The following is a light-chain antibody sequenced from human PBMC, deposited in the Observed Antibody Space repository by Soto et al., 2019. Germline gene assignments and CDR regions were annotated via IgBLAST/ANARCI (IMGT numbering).Light chain of an antibody. CDR1: QAISND. CDR2: AAS. V-gene: IGKV1-27*01. Sequence: DIQMTQSPSSLSASVGDRVTITCRASQAISNDLAWYQQKPGKVPKLLIYAASTLQSGVPSRFSGSGSGTDFTLTISSLQPEDVATYYCQRCNSAPLAFGGGTKVEIK. J-gene: IGKJ4*01. CDR3: QRCNSAPLA.